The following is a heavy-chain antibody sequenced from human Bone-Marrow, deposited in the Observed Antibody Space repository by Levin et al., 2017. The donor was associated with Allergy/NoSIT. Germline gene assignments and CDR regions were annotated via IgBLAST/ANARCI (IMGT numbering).Heavy chain of an antibody. CDR1: GFTFSSYA. V-gene: IGHV3-23*01. CDR2: ISGSGGST. J-gene: IGHJ5*02. CDR3: AKHFGLSSSWYYRRNWFEP. D-gene: IGHD6-13*01. Sequence: SGGSLRLSCAASGFTFSSYAMSWVRQAPGKGLEWVSAISGSGGSTYYADSVKGRFTISRDHSKNTLYLQMNSLRAAETAVSYCAKHFGLSSSWYYRRNWFEPWGQRTLVTVSS.